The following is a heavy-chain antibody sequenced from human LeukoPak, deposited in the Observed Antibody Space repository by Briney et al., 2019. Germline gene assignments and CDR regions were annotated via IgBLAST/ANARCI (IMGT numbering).Heavy chain of an antibody. D-gene: IGHD5-18*01. CDR1: GGSFSGYY. J-gene: IGHJ5*02. CDR2: INHSGST. CDR3: ARGGYSYGYWFWFDP. Sequence: PSETLSLTCAVYGGSFSGYYWSWIRQPPGKGLEWIGEINHSGSTNYNPSLKSRVTISVDTSKNQFSLKLSTVTAADTAVYYRARGGYSYGYWFWFDPWGQGTLVTVSS. V-gene: IGHV4-34*01.